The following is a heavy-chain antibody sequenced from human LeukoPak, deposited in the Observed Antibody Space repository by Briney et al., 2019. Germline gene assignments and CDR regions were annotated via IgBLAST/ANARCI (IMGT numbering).Heavy chain of an antibody. D-gene: IGHD2-2*02. CDR1: GGSISSGGYS. CDR3: ARLGRVDYCSSTSCYTPSYYYYGMDV. J-gene: IGHJ6*02. Sequence: PSETLSLTCAVSGGSISSGGYSWSWIRQPPGKGLEWIGYIYHSGSTYYNPSLKSRVTISVDTSKNQFSLKLSSVTAADTAVYYCARLGRVDYCSSTSCYTPSYYYYGMDVWGQGTTVTVSS. CDR2: IYHSGST. V-gene: IGHV4-30-2*01.